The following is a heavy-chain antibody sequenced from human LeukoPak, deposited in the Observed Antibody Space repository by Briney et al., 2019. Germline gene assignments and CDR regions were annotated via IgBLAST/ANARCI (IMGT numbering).Heavy chain of an antibody. D-gene: IGHD2-15*01. Sequence: SVKVSCKASGCTFDTFTITWLRQAPGQGLEWLGRIRPIHETTQYAQRFEGRVTITADKLTTTAYLELRGLTSEDTAVYYCARGILCAGDNCYSPNSAAYYYMDVWGQGTRVTVS. CDR1: GCTFDTFT. J-gene: IGHJ6*02. CDR2: IRPIHETT. CDR3: ARGILCAGDNCYSPNSAAYYYMDV. V-gene: IGHV1-69*08.